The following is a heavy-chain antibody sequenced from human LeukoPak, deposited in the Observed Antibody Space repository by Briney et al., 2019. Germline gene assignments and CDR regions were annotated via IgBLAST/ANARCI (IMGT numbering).Heavy chain of an antibody. Sequence: SETLSLTCTVSGGSISSSSYYWGWIRQPPGKGLEWIGSIYYSGSTNYNPSLKSRVTISVDTSKNQFSLKLSSVTAADTAVYYCARHGLIRELEKPAFDPWGQGTLVTVSS. CDR2: IYYSGST. D-gene: IGHD3-16*01. J-gene: IGHJ5*02. CDR1: GGSISSSSYY. CDR3: ARHGLIRELEKPAFDP. V-gene: IGHV4-39*01.